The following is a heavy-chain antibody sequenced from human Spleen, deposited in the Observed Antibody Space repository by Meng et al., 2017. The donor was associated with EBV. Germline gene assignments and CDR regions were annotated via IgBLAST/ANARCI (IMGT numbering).Heavy chain of an antibody. D-gene: IGHD6-13*01. Sequence: QGHLHDSGPGLVQPSATLSRPCNVSGASVSRGNYYWSWLRQPPGKGLEWIWYIYYSGSTNYNSSLKSRVAISVDASKNHFSLTLSSVTAADTAVYYCARRGYSRRFFDLWGRGTLVTVSS. J-gene: IGHJ2*01. CDR3: ARRGYSRRFFDL. V-gene: IGHV4-61*03. CDR1: GASVSRGNYY. CDR2: IYYSGST.